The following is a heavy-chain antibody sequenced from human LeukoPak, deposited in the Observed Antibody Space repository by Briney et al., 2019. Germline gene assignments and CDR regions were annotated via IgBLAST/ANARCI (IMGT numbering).Heavy chain of an antibody. J-gene: IGHJ4*02. CDR1: GYTFTGYY. CDR2: INPNSGGT. D-gene: IGHD6-13*01. Sequence: ASVKVSCKASGYTFTGYYMHWVRQAPGQGLEWMGWINPNSGGTNYAQKFQGRVTMTRDMSTSRVYMELSSLRSEDTAVYYCARDANPYSIAAAQYFFDYWGQGTLVTVSS. CDR3: ARDANPYSIAAAQYFFDY. V-gene: IGHV1-2*02.